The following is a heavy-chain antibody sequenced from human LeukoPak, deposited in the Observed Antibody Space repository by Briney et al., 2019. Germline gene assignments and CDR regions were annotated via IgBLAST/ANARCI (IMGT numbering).Heavy chain of an antibody. CDR1: GGSVTSTNW. J-gene: IGHJ4*02. CDR2: VHLDGRT. CDR3: ARGGGVDY. V-gene: IGHV4-4*02. Sequence: SGTLSLTCGVSGGSVTSTNWWTWVRQPPGKGLEWIGEVHLDGRTNYNPSLKSRLTMSVDLSENHISLKLTSVTAADTAVYYCARGGGVDYWGQGTLVTVSS. D-gene: IGHD3-16*01.